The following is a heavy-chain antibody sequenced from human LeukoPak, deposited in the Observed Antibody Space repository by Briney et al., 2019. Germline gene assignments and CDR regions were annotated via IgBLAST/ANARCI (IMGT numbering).Heavy chain of an antibody. Sequence: SSETLSLTCAVYGGSFSGYYWSWIRQPPGKGLEWIGEINHSGSTNYNPSLKSRVTISVDTSKDQFSLKLSSVTAADTAVYYCARAPVRSWYGFDIWGQGTMVTVSS. CDR1: GGSFSGYY. J-gene: IGHJ3*02. D-gene: IGHD6-13*01. V-gene: IGHV4-34*01. CDR3: ARAPVRSWYGFDI. CDR2: INHSGST.